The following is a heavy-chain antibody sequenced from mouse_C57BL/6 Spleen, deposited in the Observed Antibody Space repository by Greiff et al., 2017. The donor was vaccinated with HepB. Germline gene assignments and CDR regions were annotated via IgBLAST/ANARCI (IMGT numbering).Heavy chain of an antibody. CDR2: IDPSDSYT. CDR1: GYTFTSYW. J-gene: IGHJ2*01. D-gene: IGHD2-3*01. V-gene: IGHV1-50*01. Sequence: QVQLQQPGAELVKPGASVKLSCKASGYTFTSYWMQWVKQRPGQGLEWIGEIDPSDSYTNYNKKFKGKATLTVDTSSSTAYMQLSSLTSEDSAVYYCARDGPYDGYYGDYWGKGTTLTVSS. CDR3: ARDGPYDGYYGDY.